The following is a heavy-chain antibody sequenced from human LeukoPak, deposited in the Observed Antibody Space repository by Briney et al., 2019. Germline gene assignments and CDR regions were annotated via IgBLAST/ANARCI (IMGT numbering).Heavy chain of an antibody. V-gene: IGHV1-2*02. J-gene: IGHJ1*01. Sequence: ASVTVSCKASGYTFTGYYIHWVRQAPGQGVEWMGWINPNSGGTNYAQKFQGRVTMTRDTSISTAYMELSRLGSDDTAVYYCARRGAVPVEYLQYWGQGTLVTVSS. CDR3: ARRGAVPVEYLQY. CDR2: INPNSGGT. CDR1: GYTFTGYY. D-gene: IGHD6-19*01.